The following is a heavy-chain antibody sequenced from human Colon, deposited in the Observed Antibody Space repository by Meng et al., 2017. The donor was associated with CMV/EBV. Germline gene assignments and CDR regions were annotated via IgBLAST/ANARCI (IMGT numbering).Heavy chain of an antibody. J-gene: IGHJ5*02. CDR1: GGSINNGGYY. D-gene: IGHD1-14*01. Sequence: SCSVSGGSINNGGYYWSWIRQHPGKGLEWIGYIYWSGSTDYNPSLRSRVTISVDTSKNQFSLELTSVTAADTAVYDCARGGSIQNWFDPWGQGTLVTVSS. CDR2: IYWSGST. CDR3: ARGGSIQNWFDP. V-gene: IGHV4-31*02.